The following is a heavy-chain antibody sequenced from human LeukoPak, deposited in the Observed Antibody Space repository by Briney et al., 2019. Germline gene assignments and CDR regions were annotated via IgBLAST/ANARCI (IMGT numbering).Heavy chain of an antibody. V-gene: IGHV3-23*01. CDR2: ISGSGGST. CDR3: AKDGTRTRYNWFDS. CDR1: GFTFSSYA. D-gene: IGHD1/OR15-1a*01. Sequence: PGGSLRLSCAASGFTFSSYAMSWVRQAPGKGLEWVSAISGSGGSTYYADSVKGRFTISRDHSTNTLYLQMNRLRAEDTAMYYCAKDGTRTRYNWFDSWGQGTLVTVS. J-gene: IGHJ5*01.